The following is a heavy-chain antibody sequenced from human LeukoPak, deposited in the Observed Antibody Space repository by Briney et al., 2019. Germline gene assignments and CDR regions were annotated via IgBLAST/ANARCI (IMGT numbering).Heavy chain of an antibody. CDR2: INEDGSET. CDR3: VTDRDSDWRKRFDC. CDR1: GFSFSTHW. J-gene: IGHJ4*02. Sequence: PGGSLRLSCAASGFSFSTHWMNWFRQVPGKGLEWVANINEDGSETNYVDSVKGRFTISRDNAENSLYVQMNSLGVEDTAVYYCVTDRDSDWRKRFDCWGQGALVTVSS. V-gene: IGHV3-7*01. D-gene: IGHD3-9*01.